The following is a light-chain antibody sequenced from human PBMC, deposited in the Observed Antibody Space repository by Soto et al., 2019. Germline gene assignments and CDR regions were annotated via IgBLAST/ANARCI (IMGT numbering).Light chain of an antibody. CDR3: QQYGDRRRT. CDR2: DAS. J-gene: IGKJ1*01. Sequence: EVDLTQSPATLSVSPGDRATLSCRASQYIGSAVAWYHQRSGQAPTLLIFDASIRVPTTPARFSGSVSGTEFTLTISSLESEDFAVYSCQQYGDRRRTVGQGTKVDSK. V-gene: IGKV3-15*01. CDR1: QYIGSA.